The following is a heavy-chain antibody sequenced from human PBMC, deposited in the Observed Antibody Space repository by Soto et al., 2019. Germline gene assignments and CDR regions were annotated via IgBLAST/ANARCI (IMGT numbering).Heavy chain of an antibody. CDR2: MKFDGFTT. Sequence: EVQVVESGGGLVQPGGSLRLSWVASGFTFSLYWMHWVRQAPGTGLVWVSRMKFDGFTTSYADSVKGRFTISRDNAKNTVYLQMNSLRAEDTGVYYCAGGLRNYSGVDVWGQGTTVTVSS. CDR1: GFTFSLYW. V-gene: IGHV3-74*01. D-gene: IGHD4-17*01. J-gene: IGHJ6*02. CDR3: AGGLRNYSGVDV.